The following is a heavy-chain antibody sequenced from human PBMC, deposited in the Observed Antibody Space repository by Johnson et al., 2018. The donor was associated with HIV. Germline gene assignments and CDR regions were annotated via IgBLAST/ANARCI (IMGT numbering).Heavy chain of an antibody. CDR3: ARDRVWFGELYAFDI. V-gene: IGHV3-30*04. CDR1: GFTFSSYA. D-gene: IGHD3-10*01. J-gene: IGHJ3*02. CDR2: ISYDGSNK. Sequence: QVQLVESGGGLVKPGGSLRLSCAASGFTFSSYAMHWVRQAPGKGLEWVAVISYDGSNKYYADSVKGRFTISRDNSKNTLYLQMNSLRAEDTAVYYCARDRVWFGELYAFDIWGQGTMVTVSS.